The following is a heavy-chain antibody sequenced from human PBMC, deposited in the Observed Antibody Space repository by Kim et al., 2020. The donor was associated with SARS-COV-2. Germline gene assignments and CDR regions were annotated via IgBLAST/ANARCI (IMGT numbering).Heavy chain of an antibody. D-gene: IGHD1-26*01. V-gene: IGHV3-30*18. CDR3: AKDLATYYYYYGMDV. Sequence: GGSLRLSCAASGFTFSSYGMHWVRQAPGKGLEWVAVISYDGSNKYYADSVKGRFTISRDNSKNTLYLQMNSLRAEDTAVYYCAKDLATYYYYYGMDVWGQGTTVTVSS. CDR1: GFTFSSYG. CDR2: ISYDGSNK. J-gene: IGHJ6*02.